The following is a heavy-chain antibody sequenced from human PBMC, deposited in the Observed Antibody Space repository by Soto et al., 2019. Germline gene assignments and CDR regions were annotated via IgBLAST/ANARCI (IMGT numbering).Heavy chain of an antibody. J-gene: IGHJ4*02. V-gene: IGHV3-15*01. CDR1: GFTFSNAW. D-gene: IGHD2-2*01. CDR2: IKSKTDGGTT. Sequence: EVQLVESGGGLVKPGGSLRLSCATSGFTFSNAWMSWVRQAPGKGLEWVGRIKSKTDGGTTDYAAPVKGRFTISRDDSKNTLYLQMNSLKTEDTAVYYCTTDIVVVPAALPYFDYWGQGTLVTVSS. CDR3: TTDIVVVPAALPYFDY.